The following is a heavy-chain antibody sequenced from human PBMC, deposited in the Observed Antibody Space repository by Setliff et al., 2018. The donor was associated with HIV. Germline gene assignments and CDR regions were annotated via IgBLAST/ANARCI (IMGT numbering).Heavy chain of an antibody. Sequence: GASVKVSCKASGYTFTSYVMHWVRQAPGQRLEWMGWINAGNGNTKYSQKFQGRVTFTRDTSASTAYMELSSLRSEDTAVYYCAREGKFRYYYYKDVWGKGTTVTVSS. J-gene: IGHJ6*03. CDR2: INAGNGNT. V-gene: IGHV1-3*01. CDR1: GYTFTSYV. D-gene: IGHD3-10*01. CDR3: AREGKFRYYYYKDV.